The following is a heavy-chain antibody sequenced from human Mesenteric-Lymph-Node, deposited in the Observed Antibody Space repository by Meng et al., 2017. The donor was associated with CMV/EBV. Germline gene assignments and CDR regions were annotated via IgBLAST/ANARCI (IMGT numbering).Heavy chain of an antibody. V-gene: IGHV4-39*02. CDR1: GDSISSSSYY. CDR3: ARDGWELLRGGYYYYYGMDV. J-gene: IGHJ6*02. D-gene: IGHD1-26*01. Sequence: GSLRLSCTVSGDSISSSSYYWGWIRQPPGKGLEWIGSLYYSGNTYYNPPLKSRVTMSVDTSRNQFSLKVSSVTAEDTAVYYCARDGWELLRGGYYYYYGMDVWGQGTTVTVSS. CDR2: LYYSGNT.